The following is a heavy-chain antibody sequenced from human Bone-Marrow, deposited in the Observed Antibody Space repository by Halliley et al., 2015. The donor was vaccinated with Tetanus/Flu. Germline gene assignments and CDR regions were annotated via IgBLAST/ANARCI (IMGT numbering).Heavy chain of an antibody. Sequence: GRIFTYTGNTNYAERLQDRVPMTTDTSTSTVYMELTSLRSDDPAVYFCARGFHESSPYDAFPFWGQGTMVTVSS. CDR3: ARGFHESSPYDAFPF. CDR2: IFTYTGNT. J-gene: IGHJ3*01. V-gene: IGHV1-18*01. D-gene: IGHD3-22*01.